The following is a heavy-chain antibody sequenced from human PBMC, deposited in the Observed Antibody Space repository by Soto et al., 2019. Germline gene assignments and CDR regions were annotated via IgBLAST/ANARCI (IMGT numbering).Heavy chain of an antibody. CDR3: ETDPGSGYYMDV. D-gene: IGHD6-19*01. CDR2: IYHSGST. V-gene: IGHV4-34*01. CDR1: GWSFSGYY. Sequence: SETLSLTCAVYGWSFSGYYWSWIRQPPGKGLEWIGEIYHSGSTNYNPSLKSRVTISVDKSKNQFSLKLSSVTAADTAVYYCETDPGSGYYMDVWGKGTTVTVSS. J-gene: IGHJ6*03.